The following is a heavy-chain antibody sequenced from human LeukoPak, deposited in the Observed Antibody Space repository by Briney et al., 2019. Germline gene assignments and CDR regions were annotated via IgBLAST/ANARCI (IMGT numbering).Heavy chain of an antibody. CDR3: APVPDRYYYGMDV. CDR1: GFTFTSSA. J-gene: IGHJ6*02. Sequence: GTSVKVSCKASGFTFTSSAMQWVRQARGQRLEWIGWIVVGSGNTNYAQKFQERVTITRDMSTSTAYMELSSLRSEDTAVYYCAPVPDRYYYGMDVWGQGTTVTVSS. CDR2: IVVGSGNT. D-gene: IGHD2-2*01. V-gene: IGHV1-58*02.